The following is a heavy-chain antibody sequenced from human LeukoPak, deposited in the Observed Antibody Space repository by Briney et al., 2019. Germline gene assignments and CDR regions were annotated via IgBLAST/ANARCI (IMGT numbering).Heavy chain of an antibody. CDR3: ASEYKYDSSGANAFDI. V-gene: IGHV1-2*02. CDR2: IHPDTGGT. Sequence: ASVKVSCKASGYTFTGHYIHWVRQAPGQGLEWMGWIHPDTGGTKYAQKFQGRVTMTRDTSSSTAYMELSSLRSADTAVYYCASEYKYDSSGANAFDIWGQGTMVTVSS. J-gene: IGHJ3*02. D-gene: IGHD3-22*01. CDR1: GYTFTGHY.